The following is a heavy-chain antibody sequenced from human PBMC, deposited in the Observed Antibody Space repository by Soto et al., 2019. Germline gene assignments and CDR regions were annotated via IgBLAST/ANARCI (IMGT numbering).Heavy chain of an antibody. J-gene: IGHJ4*02. CDR3: ATPQTGYDLDY. CDR1: GFTVNSNY. V-gene: IGHV3-66*01. Sequence: EVQLVESGGGLVQPGGSLRLSCAVSGFTVNSNYMSWVRQAPGKGLEWVSIIYSGGSTYYADSVKGIFTISRDKSKNTLYLQMNNLRAEDTAVYYCATPQTGYDLDYWGQGTLVTVSS. D-gene: IGHD5-12*01. CDR2: IYSGGST.